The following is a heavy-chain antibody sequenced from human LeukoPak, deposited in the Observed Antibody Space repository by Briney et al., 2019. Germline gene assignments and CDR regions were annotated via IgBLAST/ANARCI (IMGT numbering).Heavy chain of an antibody. CDR2: IYYSGST. D-gene: IGHD6-6*01. CDR1: GGSISSYY. V-gene: IGHV4-4*08. Sequence: PSETLSLTCTVSGGSISSYYWSWIRQPPGKGLEWIGYIYYSGSTNYNPSLKSRVTISIDTSKNQFSLKLSSVTAADTAVYYCVREVGGAARHVDYWGQGYLVTVSS. CDR3: VREVGGAARHVDY. J-gene: IGHJ4*02.